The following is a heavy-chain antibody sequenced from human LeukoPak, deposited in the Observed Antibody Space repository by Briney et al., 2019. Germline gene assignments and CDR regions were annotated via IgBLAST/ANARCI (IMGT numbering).Heavy chain of an antibody. D-gene: IGHD3-22*01. V-gene: IGHV1-18*01. CDR3: ARDTARYSSDTSGYYGFDY. Sequence: ASVKVSCKASGYIFTSYGISWVRQAPGQGLEWMGWISAHNDNTNYAQKFQGRVTMTTDTFTSTVFLELRSLRSDDTAVCYCARDTARYSSDTSGYYGFDYWGQGTLVTVSS. CDR2: ISAHNDNT. J-gene: IGHJ4*02. CDR1: GYIFTSYG.